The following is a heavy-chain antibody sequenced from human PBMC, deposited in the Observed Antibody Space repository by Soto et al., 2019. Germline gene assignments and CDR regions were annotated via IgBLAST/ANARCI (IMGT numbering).Heavy chain of an antibody. V-gene: IGHV3-23*01. CDR1: GFTFSSYA. D-gene: IGHD2-2*02. CDR3: AKDGTYCSSTCCYTGFDP. CDR2: ISGSGGST. J-gene: IGHJ5*02. Sequence: PGGSLRLSCAASGFTFSSYAMSWVRQAPGKGLEWVSAISGSGGSTYYADSVKGRFTISRDNSKNTLYLQMNSLRAEDTAVYYCAKDGTYCSSTCCYTGFDPWGQGTLVTVSS.